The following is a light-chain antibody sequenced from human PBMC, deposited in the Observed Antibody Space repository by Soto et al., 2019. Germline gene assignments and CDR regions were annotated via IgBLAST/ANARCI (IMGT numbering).Light chain of an antibody. J-gene: IGKJ1*01. CDR1: QSIRTD. Sequence: EVEMTQSPATLSVSPGERATLSCRASQSIRTDLAWYQQKPGQAPSLLIFSASTRATGVPARFSGSGSGTEFTLTISSLQSEDFAVYYCQQYNKWPQWTFGQGTKVDLK. V-gene: IGKV3-15*01. CDR3: QQYNKWPQWT. CDR2: SAS.